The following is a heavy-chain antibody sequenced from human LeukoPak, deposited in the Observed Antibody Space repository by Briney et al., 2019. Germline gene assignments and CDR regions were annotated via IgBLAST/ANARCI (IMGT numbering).Heavy chain of an antibody. CDR2: ISGSGGST. J-gene: IGHJ6*03. CDR3: AKGDITMVRGVISSYYYYYYYMDV. CDR1: GFTFSSYA. Sequence: PGGSLRLSCAASGFTFSSYAMSWVRQAPGKGLEWVSAISGSGGSTYYADSVKGRFTISRDNSKNTLYLQMNSLRAEDTAVYYCAKGDITMVRGVISSYYYYYYYMDVWGKGTTVTISS. D-gene: IGHD3-10*01. V-gene: IGHV3-23*01.